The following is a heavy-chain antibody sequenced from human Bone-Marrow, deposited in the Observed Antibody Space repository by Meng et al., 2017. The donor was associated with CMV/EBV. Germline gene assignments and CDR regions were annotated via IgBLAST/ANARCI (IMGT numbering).Heavy chain of an antibody. V-gene: IGHV4-59*01. CDR1: GGSISSYY. CDR3: ARGGMVASIRNYYYYGMDV. J-gene: IGHJ6*02. D-gene: IGHD5-24*01. CDR2: IYYSGST. Sequence: SETLSLTCTVSGGSISSYYWSWIRQPPGKGLEWIGYIYYSGSTNYNPSLKSRVTISVDTSKSQFSLKLSSVTAADTAVYYCARGGMVASIRNYYYYGMDVWGQGTTVTVSS.